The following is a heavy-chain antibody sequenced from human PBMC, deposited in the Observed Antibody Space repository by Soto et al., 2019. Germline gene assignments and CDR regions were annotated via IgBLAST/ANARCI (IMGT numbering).Heavy chain of an antibody. CDR2: TYYRSKWYN. CDR1: GDSVSSNSAA. V-gene: IGHV6-1*01. D-gene: IGHD3-22*01. J-gene: IGHJ4*02. Sequence: QVQLQQSGPGLVTPSQTLSLTCAISGDSVSSNSAAWNWIRQSPSRGLEWLGRTYYRSKWYNDYAVSVKSRITINPDTSKNQCSLQLNSVTPEDTAVYYCARTGYYDRSGMLDYWGQGTLVTVSS. CDR3: ARTGYYDRSGMLDY.